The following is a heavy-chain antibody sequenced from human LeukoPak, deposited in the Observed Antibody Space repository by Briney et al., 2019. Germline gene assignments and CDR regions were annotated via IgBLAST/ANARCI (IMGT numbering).Heavy chain of an antibody. CDR3: ARILYYYDSSGYYWGYFDY. V-gene: IGHV1-2*02. CDR1: GYTFTGYY. J-gene: IGHJ4*02. CDR2: INPNSGGT. D-gene: IGHD3-22*01. Sequence: ASVKVSCKASGYTFTGYYMHWVRQAPGQGLEWMGWINPNSGGTNYAQKFQGRVTMTRDTSISTAYMELSRLRSDDTAVYYCARILYYYDSSGYYWGYFDYWGQGTLVTVSS.